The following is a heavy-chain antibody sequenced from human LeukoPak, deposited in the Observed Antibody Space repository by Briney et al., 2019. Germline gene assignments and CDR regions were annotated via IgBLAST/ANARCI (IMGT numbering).Heavy chain of an antibody. CDR2: TYYRSKWSN. CDR3: VRTSGDGYNWGWFDP. Sequence: SQTLSLTCAISGDSVSSNNAAWNWIRKSPSRGLEWLGRTYYRSKWSNDYAVSVKSRITINPDTSKNQFSLQLNSVTPEDTAMYYCVRTSGDGYNWGWFDPWGQGILVTVSS. V-gene: IGHV6-1*01. J-gene: IGHJ5*02. CDR1: GDSVSSNNAA. D-gene: IGHD5-24*01.